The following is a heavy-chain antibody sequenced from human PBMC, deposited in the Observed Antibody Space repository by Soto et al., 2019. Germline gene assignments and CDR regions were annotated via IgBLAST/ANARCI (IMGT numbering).Heavy chain of an antibody. CDR3: ARRVGHSWRYFDT. CDR1: GYRFRTYW. D-gene: IGHD6-13*01. J-gene: IGHJ4*02. CDR2: IVPGDSDT. Sequence: GEALKISCKGSGYRFRTYWICWLRQMPGKHLYTMVIIVPGDSDTIYTPSFRVHAIISVDTSISTAYLQWNSLKATASAISCCARRVGHSWRYFDTWGRGTLVNVFS. V-gene: IGHV5-51*01.